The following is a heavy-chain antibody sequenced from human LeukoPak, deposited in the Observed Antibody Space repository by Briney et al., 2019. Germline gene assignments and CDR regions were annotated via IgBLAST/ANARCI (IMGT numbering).Heavy chain of an antibody. CDR2: INPNSGGT. V-gene: IGHV1-2*02. Sequence: ASVKVSCKASGYSFTGYYMHWVRQAPGQRLEWMGWINPNSGGTNYAQKFQGRVTMTRDTSSSTAYMELSSLRSDDTAVYYCAREGQWLLGGFDYWGQGTLVTVSS. CDR1: GYSFTGYY. D-gene: IGHD6-19*01. J-gene: IGHJ4*02. CDR3: AREGQWLLGGFDY.